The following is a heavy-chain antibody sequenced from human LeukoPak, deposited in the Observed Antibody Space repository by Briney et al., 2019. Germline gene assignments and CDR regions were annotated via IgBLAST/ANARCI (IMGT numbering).Heavy chain of an antibody. CDR1: GGSSSSGDYY. CDR3: AASGITMVRGVLYFDY. Sequence: SETLSLTCTVSGGSSSSGDYYWSWIRQPPGKGLEWIGYIYYSGGTYYKPSLKSRVTISVDTSKNQFSLKLSSVTAADTAVYYCAASGITMVRGVLYFDYWGQGTLVTVSS. D-gene: IGHD3-10*01. J-gene: IGHJ4*02. V-gene: IGHV4-30-4*08. CDR2: IYYSGGT.